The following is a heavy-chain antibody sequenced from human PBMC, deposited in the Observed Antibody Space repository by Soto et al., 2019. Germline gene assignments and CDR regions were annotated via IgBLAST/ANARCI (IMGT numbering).Heavy chain of an antibody. J-gene: IGHJ5*02. CDR2: IYYSGST. Sequence: PSETLSLTCTVSGGTINSTSYYWGWIRQPPGKGLEWIGSIYYSGSTYYNPSLKSRVTISVDTSKNQFSLKLSSVTAADTAVYYCARVPDRWGQGTLVTVSS. V-gene: IGHV4-39*07. CDR1: GGTINSTSYY. D-gene: IGHD2-2*01. CDR3: ARVPDR.